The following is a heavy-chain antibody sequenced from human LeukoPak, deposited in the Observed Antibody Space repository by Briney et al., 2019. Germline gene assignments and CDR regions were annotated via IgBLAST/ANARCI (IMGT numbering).Heavy chain of an antibody. CDR1: GFTFSNSW. CDR2: IKQDGSEK. CDR3: ARAMVRGVGKDTNWFDP. D-gene: IGHD3-10*01. V-gene: IGHV3-7*01. Sequence: GGSLGLSCAASGFTFSNSWMSWVRQAPGKGLEWVANIKQDGSEKYYVDSVKGRFTISRDNAKNSLYLQMNSLRAGDTAVYYCARAMVRGVGKDTNWFDPWGRGTLVTVSS. J-gene: IGHJ5*02.